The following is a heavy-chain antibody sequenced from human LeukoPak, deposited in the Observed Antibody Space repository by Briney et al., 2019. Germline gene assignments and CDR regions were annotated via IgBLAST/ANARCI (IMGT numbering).Heavy chain of an antibody. Sequence: GGSLRLSCAASGFTFSSYAMNWVRQAPGKGLEWVSTTSTSGGSTYHADSVKGRFTTSRDNSKNTLYPQMNSLRAEDTAVYYCAKGAGIQLWPSFDYWGQGTLVTVSS. CDR2: TSTSGGST. CDR1: GFTFSSYA. CDR3: AKGAGIQLWPSFDY. J-gene: IGHJ4*02. D-gene: IGHD5-18*01. V-gene: IGHV3-23*01.